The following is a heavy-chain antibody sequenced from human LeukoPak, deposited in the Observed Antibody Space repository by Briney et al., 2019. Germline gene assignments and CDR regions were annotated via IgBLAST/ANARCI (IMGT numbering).Heavy chain of an antibody. CDR2: IHTRGTL. Sequence: SETLSLICTVSGRSFSSYQWTWLRQPAGKGLEWIGRIHTRGTLNYNPSIQSRVTMSIDRTKNQFSLRLSSVTAADTAVYYCVRESTTLGAIGAFDMCGQGTMVAVSS. CDR3: VRESTTLGAIGAFDM. J-gene: IGHJ3*02. CDR1: GRSFSSYQ. D-gene: IGHD1-26*01. V-gene: IGHV4-4*07.